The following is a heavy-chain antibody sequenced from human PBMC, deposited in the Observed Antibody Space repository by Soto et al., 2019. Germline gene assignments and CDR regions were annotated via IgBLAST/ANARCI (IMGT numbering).Heavy chain of an antibody. Sequence: SETLSLTCAVYGGSFSGYYWSWIRQPPGKGLEWIGEINHSGSTNYNPSLKSRVTISVDTSKNQFSLKLSSVTAADTAVYYCARGRYDTNRNWFDPWGQGTLVTVSS. V-gene: IGHV4-34*01. CDR2: INHSGST. D-gene: IGHD3-9*01. CDR3: ARGRYDTNRNWFDP. J-gene: IGHJ5*02. CDR1: GGSFSGYY.